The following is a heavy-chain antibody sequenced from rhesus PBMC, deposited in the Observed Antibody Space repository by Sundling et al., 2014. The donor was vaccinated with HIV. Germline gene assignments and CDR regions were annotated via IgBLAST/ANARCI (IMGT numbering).Heavy chain of an antibody. CDR1: GYSISSGYY. D-gene: IGHD2-27*01. J-gene: IGHJ4*01. CDR2: IYGRGGSN. CDR3: ARDRDGMRYCSGVYCSPRGGDY. V-gene: IGHV4-127*01. Sequence: QVQLHESGPGLVKPSETLSLTCAVSGYSISSGYYWNWIRQPPGKGLEWIGSIYGRGGSNYLNPSLKSRVTLSVDTSKNQFSLNLSSVTAADTAVYYCARDRDGMRYCSGVYCSPRGGDYWGQGVLVTVSS.